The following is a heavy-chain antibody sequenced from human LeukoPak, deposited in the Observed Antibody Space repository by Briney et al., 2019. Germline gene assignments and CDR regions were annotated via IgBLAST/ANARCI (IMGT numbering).Heavy chain of an antibody. J-gene: IGHJ6*02. CDR1: GGSISSYY. D-gene: IGHD2-15*01. V-gene: IGHV4-59*01. Sequence: PSETLSLTCTVPGGSISSYYWSWIRQPPEKGLEWIGYIYYSGSTNYNPSLKSRVTISVDTSKNQFSLKLSSVTAADTAVYCCASGYCSGGSCYPYYYGMDVWGQGTTVTVSS. CDR2: IYYSGST. CDR3: ASGYCSGGSCYPYYYGMDV.